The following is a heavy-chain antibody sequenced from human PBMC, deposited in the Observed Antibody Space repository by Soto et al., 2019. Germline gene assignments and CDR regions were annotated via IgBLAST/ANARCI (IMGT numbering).Heavy chain of an antibody. J-gene: IGHJ4*02. CDR1: GYFFSSHW. V-gene: IGHV5-51*01. CDR2: IHPGDSDT. CDR3: ASTDHNRDRHLTF. Sequence: GASLTISCKGSGYFFSSHWIAWVRLMPGKGLEWMGIIHPGDSDTRYSPSFQGQVTISVDGSINTAYLQWGSLEASDTAVYYGASTDHNRDRHLTFWGQGTPVTVYS. D-gene: IGHD3-16*01.